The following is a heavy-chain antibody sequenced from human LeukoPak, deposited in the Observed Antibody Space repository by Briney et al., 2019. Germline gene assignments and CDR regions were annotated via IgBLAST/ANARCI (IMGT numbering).Heavy chain of an antibody. V-gene: IGHV4-34*01. CDR3: ASGGPRVLMVYAITPRYFDL. CDR1: GGSFSGYY. CDR2: INHSGST. Sequence: PSETLSLTCAVYGGSFSGYYWSWIRQPPGKGLEWIGEINHSGSTNYNPSLKSRVTISVDTSKNQFSLKLSSVTAADTAVYYCASGGPRVLMVYAITPRYFDLWGRGTLVTVSS. D-gene: IGHD2-8*01. J-gene: IGHJ2*01.